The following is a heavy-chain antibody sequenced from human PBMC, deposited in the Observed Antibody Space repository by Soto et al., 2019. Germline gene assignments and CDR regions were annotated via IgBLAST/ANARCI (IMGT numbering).Heavy chain of an antibody. CDR3: ASVREVIAAGPSYWYFDL. V-gene: IGHV4-61*01. D-gene: IGHD6-6*01. CDR1: GGSVSSGSYY. CDR2: IYYSGST. Sequence: SETLSLTCTVSGGSVSSGSYYWSWIRQPPGKGLEWIGYIYYSGSTNYNPSRKSRGTISVDTSKNQFSLKLSYVTAADTAVYYCASVREVIAAGPSYWYFDLWGRGTLVTVS. J-gene: IGHJ2*01.